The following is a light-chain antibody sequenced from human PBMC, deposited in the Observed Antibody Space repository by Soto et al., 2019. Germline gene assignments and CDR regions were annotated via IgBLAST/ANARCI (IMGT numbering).Light chain of an antibody. CDR1: QSVSNNY. Sequence: VLTQSPGTLSISPGESATLSCRASQSVSNNYLAWYQQKPGHAPSLLIYGASNRATAITDRFSGSGSGTDFNINISRLEPEDFAVYYCQQYGSPGTFAQGTKVE. J-gene: IGKJ1*01. CDR3: QQYGSPGT. V-gene: IGKV3-20*01. CDR2: GAS.